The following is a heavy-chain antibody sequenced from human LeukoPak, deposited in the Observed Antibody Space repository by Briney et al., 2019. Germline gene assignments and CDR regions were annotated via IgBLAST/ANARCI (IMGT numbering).Heavy chain of an antibody. Sequence: PSETLSLTCAVYGGSFSGYYWSWIRQPPGKGLEWIGEINHSGSTNYNPSLKSRVTISVDTSKNQFSLKLSSVTAADTAVYYCARRVAAYYYGSGIKTGWFDPWGQGTLVTVSS. CDR1: GGSFSGYY. D-gene: IGHD3-10*01. CDR3: ARRVAAYYYGSGIKTGWFDP. J-gene: IGHJ5*02. V-gene: IGHV4-34*01. CDR2: INHSGST.